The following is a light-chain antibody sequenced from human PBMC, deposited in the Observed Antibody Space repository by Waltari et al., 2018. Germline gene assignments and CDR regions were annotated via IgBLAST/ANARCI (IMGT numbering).Light chain of an antibody. CDR2: DDR. V-gene: IGLV3-21*02. CDR3: QVWDTSNDHVV. CDR1: NIGRKA. Sequence: SYVLTQSPSVSVAPGQTTRIICGGNNIGRKAVHRYQQKPGQAPVVVVYDDRDRPSGIPERFSGSNSGNTATLTISGVAAGDEADYYCQVWDTSNDHVVFGGGTKLTVL. J-gene: IGLJ2*01.